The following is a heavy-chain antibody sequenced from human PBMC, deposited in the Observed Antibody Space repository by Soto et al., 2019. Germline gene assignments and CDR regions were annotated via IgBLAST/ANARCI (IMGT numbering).Heavy chain of an antibody. Sequence: PSETLSLTCSVFGYSITTGYHWGWIRQPPGKGLEWIGTIYETGKTYYNPSLKSRVTMSVDTSKNQFSLKLTSVTAADTAVYYCARESYVTLFGVALRGVDYWGQGTLVTVSS. J-gene: IGHJ4*02. CDR3: ARESYVTLFGVALRGVDY. CDR2: IYETGKT. D-gene: IGHD3-3*01. V-gene: IGHV4-38-2*02. CDR1: GYSITTGYH.